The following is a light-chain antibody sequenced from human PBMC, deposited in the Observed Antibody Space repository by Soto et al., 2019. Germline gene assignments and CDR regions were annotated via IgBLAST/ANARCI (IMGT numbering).Light chain of an antibody. CDR2: EVS. J-gene: IGLJ3*02. CDR1: SSDVGGYDY. V-gene: IGLV2-8*01. Sequence: QSALTQPPSASGAPGQSVTISCTGTSSDVGGYDYVSWYQQYPGKVPKLMIFEVSQRPSGVPDRFSGSKSGHTASLTVSGLQAEDEADYYCSSYAGNKNVMVFGGGTKVTVL. CDR3: SSYAGNKNVMV.